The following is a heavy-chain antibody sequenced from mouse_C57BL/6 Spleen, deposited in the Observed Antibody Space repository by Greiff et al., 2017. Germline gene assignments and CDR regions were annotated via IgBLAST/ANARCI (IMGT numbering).Heavy chain of an antibody. Sequence: QVQLQQPGAELVKPGASVKMSCKASGYTFTSYWLTWVKQRPGQGLEWIGDIYPGSGSTNYNEKFKSKATLTVDTSSSTAYMQLSSLTSEDSEVYYCARGGYGSSPYWYFDVWGTGTTVTVSS. J-gene: IGHJ1*03. D-gene: IGHD1-1*01. V-gene: IGHV1-55*01. CDR3: ARGGYGSSPYWYFDV. CDR1: GYTFTSYW. CDR2: IYPGSGST.